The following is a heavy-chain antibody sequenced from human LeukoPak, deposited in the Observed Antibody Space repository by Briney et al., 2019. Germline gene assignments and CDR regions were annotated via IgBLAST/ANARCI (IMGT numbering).Heavy chain of an antibody. CDR2: IYYSGST. V-gene: IGHV4-59*01. Sequence: SETLSLTCTVSGGSISSYYWGWIRQPPGKGLEWIGYIYYSGSTNYNPSLKSRVTISVDTSKNQFSLKLSSETAADTAVYYCARGYDTSGYYPYYFDYWGQGTLVTVSS. J-gene: IGHJ4*02. D-gene: IGHD3-22*01. CDR3: ARGYDTSGYYPYYFDY. CDR1: GGSISSYY.